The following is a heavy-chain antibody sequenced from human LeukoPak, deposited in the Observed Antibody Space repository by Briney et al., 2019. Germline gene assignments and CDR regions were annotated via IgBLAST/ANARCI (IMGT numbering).Heavy chain of an antibody. Sequence: SVKVSCKASGGTFSSYAISWVRQAPGQGLEWMGGIIPIFGTANYAQKFQGRVTITADESTSTAYMELSSLRSEDTAVYYCARTITMVQGVIISYFDYWGQGTLVTVSS. D-gene: IGHD3-10*01. V-gene: IGHV1-69*13. J-gene: IGHJ4*02. CDR2: IIPIFGTA. CDR3: ARTITMVQGVIISYFDY. CDR1: GGTFSSYA.